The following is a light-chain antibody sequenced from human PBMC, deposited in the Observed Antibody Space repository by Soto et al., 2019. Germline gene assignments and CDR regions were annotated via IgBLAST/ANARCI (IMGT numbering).Light chain of an antibody. V-gene: IGLV4-69*01. Sequence: QPVLTQSPSASASLGASVKLTCTLSSGHSNYAIAWHQHRPEKGPRYLMKLYSDGSHSKGDGIPDRFSGSSSGAERYLIISSLHSEDEADYYCQTWGAGIVVFGGGTKLTVL. CDR2: LYSDGSH. CDR3: QTWGAGIVV. J-gene: IGLJ3*02. CDR1: SGHSNYA.